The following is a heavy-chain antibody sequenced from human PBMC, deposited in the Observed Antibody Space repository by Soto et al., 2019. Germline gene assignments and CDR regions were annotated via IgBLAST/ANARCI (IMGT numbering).Heavy chain of an antibody. J-gene: IGHJ4*02. D-gene: IGHD1-26*01. CDR1: RGSMTTGDW. Sequence: QLQESGPGLVKPSGTLSLTCAVSRGSMTTGDWFSWVRQSPGKGLEWIGEIYYGGTTHYKPSLKSRVTISLDKSKNQCLLELSSSTAADTAVYYCAKNAVGGFDWWGQGTLVTVSS. V-gene: IGHV4-4*02. CDR2: IYYGGTT. CDR3: AKNAVGGFDW.